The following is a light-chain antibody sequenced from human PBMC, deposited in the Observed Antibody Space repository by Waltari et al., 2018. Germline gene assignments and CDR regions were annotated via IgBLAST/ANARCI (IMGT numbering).Light chain of an antibody. CDR2: GEN. V-gene: IGLV3-19*01. J-gene: IGLJ2*01. CDR3: NSRDTSGCRRHVV. CDR1: SLRDYY. Sequence: SSELTQDPAVSVALGQTVRITCQGDSLRDYYATWYQQKPGQDPVLVIHGENNRPSGIPDRFSGSNSVNTASLTITGAQAEDESDYFCNSRDTSGCRRHVVFGGGTKLTVL.